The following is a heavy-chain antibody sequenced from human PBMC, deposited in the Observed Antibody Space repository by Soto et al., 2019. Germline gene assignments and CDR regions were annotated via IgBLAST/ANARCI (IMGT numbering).Heavy chain of an antibody. CDR3: ARGRYCSGGSCYALYCYGMDV. J-gene: IGHJ6*02. CDR1: GGTFSSYA. CDR2: IIPIFGTA. D-gene: IGHD2-15*01. V-gene: IGHV1-69*13. Sequence: ASVKVSCKASGGTFSSYAISWVRQAPGQGLEWMGGIIPIFGTANYAQKFQGRVTITADESTSTAYMELSSLRSEDTAVYYCARGRYCSGGSCYALYCYGMDVWGRGTTVTVSS.